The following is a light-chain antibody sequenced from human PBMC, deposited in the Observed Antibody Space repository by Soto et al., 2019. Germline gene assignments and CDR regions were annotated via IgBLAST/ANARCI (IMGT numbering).Light chain of an antibody. Sequence: QSALTQPASVSGSPGQSITISCTGPSSDVGGYNYVSWYQQHPGKAPKLMIYDVSNLPSGVSNRFSGSKSGNTASLTISGLQAEDEADYYCSSYTSSSTYVVFGGGTKLTVL. V-gene: IGLV2-14*01. CDR3: SSYTSSSTYVV. CDR1: SSDVGGYNY. CDR2: DVS. J-gene: IGLJ2*01.